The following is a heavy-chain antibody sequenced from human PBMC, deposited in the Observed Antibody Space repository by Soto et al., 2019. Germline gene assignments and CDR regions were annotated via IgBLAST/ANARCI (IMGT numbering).Heavy chain of an antibody. CDR3: ARVSGSYDSGMDV. CDR2: IYHSGST. V-gene: IGHV4-4*02. CDR1: GGSISSSNW. J-gene: IGHJ6*02. Sequence: QVQLQESGPGLVKPSGTLSLTCAVSGGSISSSNWWSWVRQPPGKGLEWIGEIYHSGSTNYNPSLNSRVSISVDKSKTQYALKLSSGAAADTAVYYCARVSGSYDSGMDVWGQGTTGTVSS. D-gene: IGHD1-26*01.